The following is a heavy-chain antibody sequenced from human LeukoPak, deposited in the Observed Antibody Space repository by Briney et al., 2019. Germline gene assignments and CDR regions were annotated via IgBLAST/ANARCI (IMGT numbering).Heavy chain of an antibody. V-gene: IGHV3-53*01. J-gene: IGHJ4*02. Sequence: GGSLRLSCAASGFTVSSNYMSWVRQAPGKGLEWVSVIYSGGSTYYADSVKGRFSISRDNAKNTVYLQMNSLRAEDTGIYYCARGTSAGGPISPFDFWGQGTVVTVSS. CDR1: GFTVSSNY. CDR3: ARGTSAGGPISPFDF. D-gene: IGHD6-13*01. CDR2: IYSGGST.